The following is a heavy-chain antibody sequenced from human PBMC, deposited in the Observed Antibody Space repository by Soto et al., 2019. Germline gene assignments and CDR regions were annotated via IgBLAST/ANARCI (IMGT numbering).Heavy chain of an antibody. D-gene: IGHD3-3*01. J-gene: IGHJ6*02. CDR1: GGSISSGGYS. V-gene: IGHV4-30-2*01. CDR2: IYHSGST. Sequence: SETLSLTCAVSGGSISSGGYSWSWIRQPPGKGLEWIGYIYHSGSTYYNPSLKSRVTISVDRSKNQFSLKLSSVTAADTAVYYCVRAFHHTIFGAYYYYGMDVWGQGTTVTVSS. CDR3: VRAFHHTIFGAYYYYGMDV.